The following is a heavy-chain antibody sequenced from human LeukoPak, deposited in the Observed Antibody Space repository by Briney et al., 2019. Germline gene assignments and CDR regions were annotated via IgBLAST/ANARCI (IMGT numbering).Heavy chain of an antibody. J-gene: IGHJ4*02. D-gene: IGHD3-10*01. Sequence: PSETLSLTCTVSGGSISSGGYYWGWIRQHPGKGLEWIGYIYYSGSTYYNPSLKSRVTISVDTSKNQFSLKLSSVTAADTAVYYCASSMVRGVITYTIFDYWGQGTLVTVSS. V-gene: IGHV4-31*03. CDR1: GGSISSGGYY. CDR2: IYYSGST. CDR3: ASSMVRGVITYTIFDY.